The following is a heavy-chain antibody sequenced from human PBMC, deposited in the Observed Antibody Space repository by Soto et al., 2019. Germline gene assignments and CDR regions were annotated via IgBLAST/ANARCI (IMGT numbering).Heavy chain of an antibody. D-gene: IGHD5-18*01. CDR1: GFTFGDYG. CDR2: IRSKSYGKTT. J-gene: IGHJ6*02. Sequence: GGSLRLSCSTSGFTFGDYGMTWFRQAPWKGLEWVGLIRSKSYGKTTEYAASATDRFTISRDDSKKTPYLQMNSLKTEDTAVYYCTTDNAVDTAMVTYYYYYGMDVWGQGTTVTVSS. CDR3: TTDNAVDTAMVTYYYYYGMDV. V-gene: IGHV3-49*03.